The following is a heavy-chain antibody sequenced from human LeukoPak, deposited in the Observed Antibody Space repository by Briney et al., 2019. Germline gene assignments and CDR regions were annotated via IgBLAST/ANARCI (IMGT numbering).Heavy chain of an antibody. D-gene: IGHD3-10*01. CDR2: INHSGST. CDR3: ARARRYYGSGSYYSPAPFDP. Sequence: SETLSLTCAVYGGSFSGYYWSWIRQPPGKGLEWIGEINHSGSTNYNPSLKSRVTISVDTSKNQFSLKLSSVTAADTAVYYCARARRYYGSGSYYSPAPFDPWGQGTLVTVSS. CDR1: GGSFSGYY. V-gene: IGHV4-34*01. J-gene: IGHJ5*02.